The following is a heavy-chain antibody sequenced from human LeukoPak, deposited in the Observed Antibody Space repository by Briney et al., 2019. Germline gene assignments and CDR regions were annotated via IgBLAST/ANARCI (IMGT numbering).Heavy chain of an antibody. V-gene: IGHV3-11*03. D-gene: IGHD3-10*01. Sequence: GGSLRLSCAASGFILSDRYMAWLRQAPGRGREGLSYISGSSSDINYADSVKGRFTISRDNAKNSLYLQMNSLRAEDTAAYYCATGSQIREADYWGQGTLVTVSS. CDR1: GFILSDRY. CDR2: ISGSSSDI. J-gene: IGHJ4*02. CDR3: ATGSQIREADY.